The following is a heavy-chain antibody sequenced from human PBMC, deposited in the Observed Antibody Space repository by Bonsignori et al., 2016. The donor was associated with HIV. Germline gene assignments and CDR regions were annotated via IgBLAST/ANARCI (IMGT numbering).Heavy chain of an antibody. D-gene: IGHD3-22*01. CDR3: ARDSYSDSSGYYYGFDY. CDR2: INTDGSST. J-gene: IGHJ4*02. V-gene: IGHV3-74*01. Sequence: WIRQPPGKGLVWVSRINTDGSSTSYADSVKGRFTISRDNARNTLFLQMNSLSAEDTAMYYCARDSYSDSSGYYYGFDYWGQGALVTVSS.